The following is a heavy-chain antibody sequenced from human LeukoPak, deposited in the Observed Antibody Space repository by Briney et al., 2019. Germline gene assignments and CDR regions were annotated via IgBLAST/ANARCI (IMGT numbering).Heavy chain of an antibody. CDR1: GGSLGNSHW. CDR2: VYPGGSA. V-gene: IGHV4-4*02. D-gene: IGHD3-3*01. CDR3: ARHECYSFKY. Sequence: KPSETLSLTCAVSGGSLGNSHWWSWVRQPPEKGLEWIGQVYPGGSAVYNPSFKSRVPLSLDKSRNHFSLYLTSVIAADTAVYFCARHECYSFKYWGQGALVTVSS. J-gene: IGHJ4*02.